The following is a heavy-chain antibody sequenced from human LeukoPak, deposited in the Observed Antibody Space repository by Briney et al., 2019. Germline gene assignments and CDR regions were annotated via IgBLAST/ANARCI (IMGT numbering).Heavy chain of an antibody. CDR3: ARETDDYVWGSYRYLDY. CDR1: GFTFDDYA. CDR2: ISWNSGSI. D-gene: IGHD3-16*02. Sequence: GGSLRLSCAASGFTFDDYAMHWVRQAPGKGLEWVSGISWNSGSIGYADSVKGRFTISRDNSKNTLYLQMNSLRAEDTAVYYCARETDDYVWGSYRYLDYWGQGTLVTVSS. V-gene: IGHV3-9*01. J-gene: IGHJ4*02.